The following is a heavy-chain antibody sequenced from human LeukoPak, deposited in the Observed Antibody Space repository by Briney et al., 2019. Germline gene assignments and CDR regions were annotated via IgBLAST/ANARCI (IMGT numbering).Heavy chain of an antibody. CDR1: GFTFSSYA. V-gene: IGHV3-23*01. CDR2: ISGSGGST. J-gene: IGHJ4*02. Sequence: GGSLRLSCAASGFTFSSYAMSWVRQAPGKGLEWGSSISGSGGSTYYADSVKGRFTISRDNSKNTLYLQMNSLRAEGTAVYYCAKGVLAAALYYFDYWGQGTLVTVSS. D-gene: IGHD6-13*01. CDR3: AKGVLAAALYYFDY.